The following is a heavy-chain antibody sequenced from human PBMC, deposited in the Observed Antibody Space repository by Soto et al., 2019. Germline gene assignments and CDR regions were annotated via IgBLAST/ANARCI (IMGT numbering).Heavy chain of an antibody. Sequence: GGSLRLSCAASGFTFDDYGMSWVRQAPGKGLEWVSGINWNGGSTGYADSVKGRFTISRDNAKNSLYLQMNSLRAEDTAVYYCAREGGYCISTSCYGHDAFDIWGQGTMVTVS. CDR2: INWNGGST. D-gene: IGHD2-2*01. J-gene: IGHJ3*02. CDR3: AREGGYCISTSCYGHDAFDI. V-gene: IGHV3-20*04. CDR1: GFTFDDYG.